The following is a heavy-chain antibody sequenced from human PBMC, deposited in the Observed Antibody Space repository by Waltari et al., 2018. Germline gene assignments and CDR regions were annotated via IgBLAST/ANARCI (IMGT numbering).Heavy chain of an antibody. CDR2: MSPNSGDT. CDR3: ARDYGGNSGWFDP. V-gene: IGHV1-8*03. J-gene: IGHJ5*02. CDR1: GYTFSNYD. Sequence: QVQLVQSGAEVKKPGASVKVSCKASGYTFSNYDINWVRQAPGQGLEWMGWMSPNSGDTGYSQKCQDRITITRDTSISTAYMELSSLSSEDTAVYYCARDYGGNSGWFDPWGQGTLVTVSS. D-gene: IGHD4-17*01.